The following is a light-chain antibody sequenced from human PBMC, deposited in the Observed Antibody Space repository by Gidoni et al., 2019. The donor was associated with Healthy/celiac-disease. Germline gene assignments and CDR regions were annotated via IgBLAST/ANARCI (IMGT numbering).Light chain of an antibody. Sequence: QSPLTQPASVSGSPGQSITLSCTGTSSDVGGYNYVSWYQQHQGKAPKLMIYDVSNRPSGVSNRFSGSKSGNTASLTISGLQAEDEADYYCSSYTSSSTLGVVFGGGTKLTVL. J-gene: IGLJ2*01. CDR2: DVS. CDR1: SSDVGGYNY. V-gene: IGLV2-14*01. CDR3: SSYTSSSTLGVV.